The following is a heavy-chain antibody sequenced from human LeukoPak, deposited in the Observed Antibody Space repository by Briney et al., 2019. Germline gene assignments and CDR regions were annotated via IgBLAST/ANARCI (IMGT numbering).Heavy chain of an antibody. D-gene: IGHD6-19*01. CDR1: GGSVNSGTYD. Sequence: PSETLSLTCTVSGGSVNSGTYDWSWIRQPPGKGLEWIGYISYSGSTNYNPSLNSRVTISADTSKNQFSLKVNSVTAADAAVYYCARSVKGVIAVGGSCEYWGQGTLVTVSS. CDR3: ARSVKGVIAVGGSCEY. CDR2: ISYSGST. J-gene: IGHJ4*02. V-gene: IGHV4-61*01.